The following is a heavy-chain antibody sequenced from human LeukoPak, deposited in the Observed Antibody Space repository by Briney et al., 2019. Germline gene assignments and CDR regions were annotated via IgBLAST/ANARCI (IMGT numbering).Heavy chain of an antibody. CDR2: IYNSGGT. CDR3: ATDLVRGVMGY. J-gene: IGHJ4*02. V-gene: IGHV4-31*03. Sequence: SETLSLTCTVSGGSISSGGHYWSWIRQHPGEGLEWIGHIYNSGGTYYNPSLKSRVTISVDTSKNQFSLKLSPVTAADTAVYYCATDLVRGVMGYWGQGTLVTVSS. CDR1: GGSISSGGHY. D-gene: IGHD3-10*01.